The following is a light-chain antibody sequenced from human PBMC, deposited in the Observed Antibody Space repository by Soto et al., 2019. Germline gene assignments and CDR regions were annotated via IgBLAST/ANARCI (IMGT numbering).Light chain of an antibody. CDR2: AAS. Sequence: IQLTQSPSSLSASVGDRVTITCRASQSISSYLNWYQQKPGKATKLMIYAASSLQSGVPSRFSGSGSGTDFTLTISSLQPEDFANYYCQQSYSTHPWTFGQGTKVDIK. J-gene: IGKJ1*01. CDR3: QQSYSTHPWT. V-gene: IGKV1-39*01. CDR1: QSISSY.